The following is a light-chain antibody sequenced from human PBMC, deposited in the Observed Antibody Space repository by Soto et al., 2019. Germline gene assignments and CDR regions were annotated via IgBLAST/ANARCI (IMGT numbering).Light chain of an antibody. CDR2: GVS. V-gene: IGLV2-11*01. CDR3: CSYVGTDTWG. J-gene: IGLJ3*02. CDR1: NSDVGGYNY. Sequence: SALSQPGSVSGSPGQSVTISCTGTNSDVGGYNYVSWYQQYPGKASQLMISGVSERPSGVPVRFSGYKYDSTAFLTIYGHQSEEEADYYCCSYVGTDTWGFVGGT.